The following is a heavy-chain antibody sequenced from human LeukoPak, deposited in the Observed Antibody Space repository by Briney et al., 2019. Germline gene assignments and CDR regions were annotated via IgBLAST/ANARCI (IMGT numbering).Heavy chain of an antibody. CDR1: GGSISSSSYY. V-gene: IGHV4-39*07. CDR2: IYYSGST. J-gene: IGHJ4*02. Sequence: SETLSLTCTVSGGSISSSSYYWGWIRQPPGKGLEWIGSIYYSGSTYYNPSLKSRVTISVDTSKNQFSLKLSSVTAADTAVYYCARVKGYYDFWSGYYTVGFDYWGQGTLVTVSS. CDR3: ARVKGYYDFWSGYYTVGFDY. D-gene: IGHD3-3*01.